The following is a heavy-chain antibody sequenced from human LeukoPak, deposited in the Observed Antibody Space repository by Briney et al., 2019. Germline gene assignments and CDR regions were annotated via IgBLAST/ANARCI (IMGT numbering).Heavy chain of an antibody. CDR2: ISRYGGNI. J-gene: IGHJ6*03. D-gene: IGHD3-9*01. CDR1: GFTFSSYA. Sequence: GGSLRLSCAASGFTFSSYAMSWVRQAPGTGLEWVSGISRYGGNIYYADSVKGRFTISRDNSKNTLYLQMNSLRAEDTAVYYCAKDGGEYYDILTGYYPRLYYMDVWGKGTTVTISS. V-gene: IGHV3-23*01. CDR3: AKDGGEYYDILTGYYPRLYYMDV.